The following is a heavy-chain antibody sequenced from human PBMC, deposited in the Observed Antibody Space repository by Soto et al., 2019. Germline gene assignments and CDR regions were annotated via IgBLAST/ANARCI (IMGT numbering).Heavy chain of an antibody. D-gene: IGHD6-19*01. CDR1: GGSISSSNW. V-gene: IGHV4-4*02. J-gene: IGHJ6*02. Sequence: PSETLSLTCAVSGGSISSSNWWSWVRQPPGKGLEWIGEIYHSGSTNYNPSLKSRVTISVDKSKNQFSLKLSSVTASDTAVYYCARIAVAGKDYYYYGMDVWGQGTTVTFSS. CDR3: ARIAVAGKDYYYYGMDV. CDR2: IYHSGST.